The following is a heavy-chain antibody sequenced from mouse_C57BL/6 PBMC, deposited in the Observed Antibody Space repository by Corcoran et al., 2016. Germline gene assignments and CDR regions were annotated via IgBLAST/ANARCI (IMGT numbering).Heavy chain of an antibody. CDR3: ASRWLPSNYYAMDY. D-gene: IGHD2-3*01. CDR1: GYSITSGYY. Sequence: DVQLQESGPGLVKPSQSLSLTCSVTGYSITSGYYWNWIRQFPGNKLEWMGYISYDGSNNYNPSLKNRISITRDTSKNQFFLKLNSVTTEDTATYYCASRWLPSNYYAMDYWGQGTSVTVSS. CDR2: ISYDGSN. V-gene: IGHV3-6*01. J-gene: IGHJ4*01.